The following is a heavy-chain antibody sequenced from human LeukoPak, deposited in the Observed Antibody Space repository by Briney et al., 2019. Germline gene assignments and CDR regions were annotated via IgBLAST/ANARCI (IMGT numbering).Heavy chain of an antibody. J-gene: IGHJ6*04. D-gene: IGHD2-2*01. CDR2: IWHDGNEK. CDR3: ARWSTPYGMDV. Sequence: GGSLRLSCAASGFTIWSYGMHWVRQAPGKGLGWVAFIWHDGNEKSYADSVKGRFTISRDNSKKTVYLQMNSLRVDDTALYYCARWSTPYGMDVWGKGTTVTVSS. V-gene: IGHV3-33*01. CDR1: GFTIWSYG.